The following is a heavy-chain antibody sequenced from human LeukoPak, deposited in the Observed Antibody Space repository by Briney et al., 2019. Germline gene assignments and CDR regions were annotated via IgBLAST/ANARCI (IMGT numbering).Heavy chain of an antibody. D-gene: IGHD3-16*01. V-gene: IGHV1-69*13. CDR2: IIPIFGTA. CDR3: ARGSPYDYVWGSCPHFDY. J-gene: IGHJ4*02. Sequence: SVKVSCKASGGTFSSYAISWVRQAPGQGLEWMGGIIPIFGTANYAQKFQGRVTITADESTSTAYMELSSLRSEDTAVYYCARGSPYDYVWGSCPHFDYWGRGTLVTVSS. CDR1: GGTFSSYA.